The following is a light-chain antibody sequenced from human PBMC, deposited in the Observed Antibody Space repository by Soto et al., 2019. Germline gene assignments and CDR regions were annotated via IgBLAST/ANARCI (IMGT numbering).Light chain of an antibody. J-gene: IGKJ2*01. CDR2: WAS. V-gene: IGKV4-1*01. Sequence: DIVMTQSPDSLAVSRGERATINCKSSQSVLSSSDNKNSLAWYQQKPGQPPKLLMYWASTRESGVPDRFSGSGSGTDFTLTISSLQAEDVAVYYCQQYYTTPYTFGQGTTLEIK. CDR1: QSVLSSSDNKNS. CDR3: QQYYTTPYT.